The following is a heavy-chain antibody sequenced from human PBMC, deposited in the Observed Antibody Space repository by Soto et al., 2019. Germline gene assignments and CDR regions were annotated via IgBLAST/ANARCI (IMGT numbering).Heavy chain of an antibody. CDR2: TYYRSKWYN. CDR1: GDSVSSNSAA. J-gene: IGHJ6*02. V-gene: IGHV6-1*01. CDR3: ARDPIAARPPHYYYYYGMDV. D-gene: IGHD6-6*01. Sequence: SQTLSLTCAISGDSVSSNSAALNWIRQSPSRGLEWLGRTYYRSKWYNDYAVSVKSRITINPDTSKNQFSLQLNSVTPEDTAVYYCARDPIAARPPHYYYYYGMDVWGQGTTVTVSS.